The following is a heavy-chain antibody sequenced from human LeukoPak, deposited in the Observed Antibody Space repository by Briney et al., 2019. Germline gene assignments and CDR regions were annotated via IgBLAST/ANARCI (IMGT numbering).Heavy chain of an antibody. J-gene: IGHJ4*02. D-gene: IGHD6-6*01. CDR1: GGSISDYY. CDR3: ARSSYSSSGVVASSCFDY. CDR2: IYYSGST. V-gene: IGHV4-59*01. Sequence: SETLSLTCSVSGGSISDYYWSWIRQPPGKGLEWIGYIYYSGSTNYNPSLKSRVTMSVDTSRNQLSLKLHSVTTADTAVYYCARSSYSSSGVVASSCFDYWGQGTLVTVSS.